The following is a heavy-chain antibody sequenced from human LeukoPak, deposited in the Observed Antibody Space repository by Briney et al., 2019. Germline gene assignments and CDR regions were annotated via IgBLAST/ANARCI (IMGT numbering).Heavy chain of an antibody. J-gene: IGHJ3*02. CDR2: IYHSGST. CDR1: GYSISSGYY. CDR3: ARGDTGYSYGLRHHAFDI. D-gene: IGHD5-18*01. V-gene: IGHV4-38-2*02. Sequence: SETLSLTCTVSGYSISSGYYWGWIRQPPGKGLEWIGSIYHSGSTYYNPSLKSRVTISVDTSKNQFSLKLSSVTAADTAVYYCARGDTGYSYGLRHHAFDIWGQGTMVTVSS.